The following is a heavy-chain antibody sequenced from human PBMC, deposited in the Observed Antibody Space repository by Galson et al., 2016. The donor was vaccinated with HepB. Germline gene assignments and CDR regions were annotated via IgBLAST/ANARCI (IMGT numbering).Heavy chain of an antibody. CDR3: ANLLFRIGDLLDI. D-gene: IGHD1-26*01. Sequence: SLRLSCAASGFTFSGSAMSWVRQAPGKGLEWVSGISDSSGSTYYADSVKGRFTISRDISKNTLYLQMSSLRAEDTAVYHCANLLFRIGDLLDIWGQGTTVTVSS. CDR2: ISDSSGST. CDR1: GFTFSGSA. V-gene: IGHV3-23*01. J-gene: IGHJ6*02.